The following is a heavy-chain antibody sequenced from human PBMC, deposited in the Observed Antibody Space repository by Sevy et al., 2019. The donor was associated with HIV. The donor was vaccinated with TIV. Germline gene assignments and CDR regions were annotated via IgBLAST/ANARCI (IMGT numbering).Heavy chain of an antibody. CDR1: GFTFSSYS. CDR2: ISSSSSTI. CDR3: ARDRGGDQFDY. V-gene: IGHV3-48*01. J-gene: IGHJ4*02. Sequence: GGSLRLSCAASGFTFSSYSMNWVRQAPGKGLEWVSYISSSSSTIYYADSVKGRFTISRDNAKNSLYLQMNSLRAEDTAVYYCARDRGGDQFDYWGQGTLVTVSS. D-gene: IGHD2-21*01.